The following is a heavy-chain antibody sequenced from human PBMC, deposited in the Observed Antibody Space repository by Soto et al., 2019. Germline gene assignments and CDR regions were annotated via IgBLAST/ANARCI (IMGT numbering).Heavy chain of an antibody. D-gene: IGHD6-13*01. V-gene: IGHV4-31*03. CDR3: ARVFSDSSSFFDP. J-gene: IGHJ5*02. CDR1: GGSISSGGYY. Sequence: QVQLQESGPGLVKPSQTLSLTCTVSGGSISSGGYYWSWIRQHPGKGLEWIGYIYYSGSTYYNPSLKSRDIISVDTSKNQFSLKLSSVTAADTAVYYCARVFSDSSSFFDPWGQGTLVTVSS. CDR2: IYYSGST.